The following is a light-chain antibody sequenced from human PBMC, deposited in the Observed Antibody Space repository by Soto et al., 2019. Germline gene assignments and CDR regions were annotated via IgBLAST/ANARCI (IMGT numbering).Light chain of an antibody. CDR1: SSDVGGYNY. J-gene: IGLJ1*01. V-gene: IGLV2-14*01. CDR3: CSHTSSSPYV. Sequence: QSVLTQPASVSGSPGQSITISCTGTSSDVGGYNYVSWYQQHPGKAPKLMIYEVSNRPSGVSNRFSGSKSVNTASLTISGLQAEDEADYYCCSHTSSSPYVFGTGTKVTVL. CDR2: EVS.